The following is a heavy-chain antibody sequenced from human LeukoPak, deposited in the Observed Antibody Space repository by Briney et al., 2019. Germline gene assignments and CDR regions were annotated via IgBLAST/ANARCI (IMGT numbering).Heavy chain of an antibody. D-gene: IGHD1-26*01. V-gene: IGHV3-23*01. CDR2: ISGSGGST. CDR1: GFTFSSYA. J-gene: IGHJ5*02. CDR3: TRAYYDRVNWFDP. Sequence: GGSLRLSCAASGFTFSSYAMSWVRQAPGRGLEWVSAISGSGGSTYYADSVKGRLTISRDNAKNTLYLQMNSLRAEDTAVYYCTRAYYDRVNWFDPWGQGTLVTVSS.